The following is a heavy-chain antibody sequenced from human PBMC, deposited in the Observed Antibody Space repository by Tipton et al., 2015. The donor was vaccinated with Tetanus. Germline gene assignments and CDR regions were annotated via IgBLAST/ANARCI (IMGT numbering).Heavy chain of an antibody. V-gene: IGHV3-30*19. J-gene: IGHJ4*02. CDR3: AREDGGPTLDYFDS. CDR1: GFTFKNHG. Sequence: SLRLSCEASGFTFKNHGMHWVRQAPGKGLEWLAVITFDGNTKYYADSVKGRFTLSRDNSQSTLYLQMNSLKVEDTAVYYCAREDGGPTLDYFDSWGQGALVLVSS. CDR2: ITFDGNTK. D-gene: IGHD3-16*01.